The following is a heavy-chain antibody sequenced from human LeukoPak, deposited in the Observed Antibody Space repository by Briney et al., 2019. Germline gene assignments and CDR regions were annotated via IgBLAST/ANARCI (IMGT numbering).Heavy chain of an antibody. Sequence: ASVKVSCKASGYTFTGYYMHWVRQAPGQGLEWMGWINPNSGGTNYAQKFQGRVTMTRDTSISTAYMELSRLRSDDTAVYYCARGIGYGDYAEFDYWGQGTLVTVSS. CDR3: ARGIGYGDYAEFDY. J-gene: IGHJ4*02. CDR1: GYTFTGYY. V-gene: IGHV1-2*02. CDR2: INPNSGGT. D-gene: IGHD4-17*01.